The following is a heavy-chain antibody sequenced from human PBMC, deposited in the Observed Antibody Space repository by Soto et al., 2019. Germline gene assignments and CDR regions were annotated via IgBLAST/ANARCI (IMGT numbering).Heavy chain of an antibody. J-gene: IGHJ4*02. CDR3: ARDTAMALPDA. V-gene: IGHV1-18*01. CDR1: GYTFTSYA. Sequence: QIQLVQSGTEVKKPGASVKVSCKASGYTFTSYAISWVRQAPGQGLEWMGWINPYNGNTNYAQKLQGRVTMTTDTSTSTAYMELRSLRSDDTAVYYCARDTAMALPDAWGQGTLVTVSS. D-gene: IGHD5-18*01. CDR2: INPYNGNT.